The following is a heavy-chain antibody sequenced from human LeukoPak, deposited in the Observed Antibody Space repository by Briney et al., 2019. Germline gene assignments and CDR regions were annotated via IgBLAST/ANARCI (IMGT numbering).Heavy chain of an antibody. CDR2: FDPEDGET. CDR3: ATYTHSMIVDAFDI. V-gene: IGHV1-24*01. CDR1: GYTLTELS. J-gene: IGHJ3*02. Sequence: GASVKVSCEVSGYTLTELSMHWVRQAPGKGLEWMGGFDPEDGETIYAQKFQGRVTMTEDTSTDTAYMELSSLRSEDTAVYYCATYTHSMIVDAFDIWGQGTMVTVSS. D-gene: IGHD3-22*01.